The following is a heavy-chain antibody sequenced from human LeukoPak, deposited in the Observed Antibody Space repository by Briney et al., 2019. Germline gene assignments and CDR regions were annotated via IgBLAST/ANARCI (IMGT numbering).Heavy chain of an antibody. CDR3: ATSPFAGASRYFDY. CDR2: FDPEDGET. D-gene: IGHD3-3*01. Sequence: GASVKVSCKVSGYTLTELSMHWVRQSPGKGREWMGGFDPEDGETIYAQKFQGRVTMTEDTSTDTAYMELSSLRSEDAAVYYCATSPFAGASRYFDYWGQGTLVTVYS. J-gene: IGHJ4*01. CDR1: GYTLTELS. V-gene: IGHV1-24*01.